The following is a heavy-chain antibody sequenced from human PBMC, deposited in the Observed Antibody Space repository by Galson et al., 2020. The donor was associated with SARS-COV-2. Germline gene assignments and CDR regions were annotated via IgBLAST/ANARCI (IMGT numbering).Heavy chain of an antibody. CDR2: IFSRGNT. V-gene: IGHV4-61*02. Sequence: SETLSLTCSVSGGSITSGSYYWTWIRQSAGKGLEWIGRIFSRGNTIYNPSFRGRVSMSVDTSNNQISLRLSSVTAADTAVYYCARDVGYSDDLLGQGTLVTVSS. D-gene: IGHD3-22*01. CDR1: GGSITSGSYY. J-gene: IGHJ5*02. CDR3: ARDVGYSDDL.